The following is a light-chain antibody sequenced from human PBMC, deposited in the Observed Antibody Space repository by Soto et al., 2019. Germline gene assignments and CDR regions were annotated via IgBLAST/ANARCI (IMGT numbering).Light chain of an antibody. J-gene: IGLJ1*01. CDR3: GRWDSRLSTYV. V-gene: IGLV1-51*01. CDR2: DNN. Sequence: QSVLTQPPSVSAAPGQKVTISCSGSSSNIGNNYVSWYQQLPGTAPKLLIYDNNKRPSGIPDRFSGSESGTSATLGITGLQTGDEADYYCGRWDSRLSTYVFGTGTKVTVL. CDR1: SSNIGNNY.